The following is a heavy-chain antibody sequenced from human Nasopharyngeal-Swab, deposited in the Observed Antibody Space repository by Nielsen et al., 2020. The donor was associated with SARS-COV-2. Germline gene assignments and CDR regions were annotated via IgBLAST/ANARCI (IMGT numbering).Heavy chain of an antibody. J-gene: IGHJ4*02. D-gene: IGHD2-8*01. CDR1: GFTSTDYV. CDR3: ARDTGFCTRGSCGPFDS. Sequence: GESLKISCAASGFTSTDYVMNWVRQAPGKGPEWVSVIYSGGNAYYADSVKGRFTISRDTSKNMLYLQMDSVRADDTAVYYCARDTGFCTRGSCGPFDSWGQGTLVSVSS. V-gene: IGHV3-53*01. CDR2: IYSGGNA.